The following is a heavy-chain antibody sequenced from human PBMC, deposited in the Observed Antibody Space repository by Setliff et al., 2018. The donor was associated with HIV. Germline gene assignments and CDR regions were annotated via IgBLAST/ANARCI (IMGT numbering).Heavy chain of an antibody. V-gene: IGHV3-21*01. J-gene: IGHJ4*02. CDR2: ISSSSCYT. D-gene: IGHD1-26*01. CDR3: ARDRYSGSSTDY. Sequence: GESLKISCAASGFTFSSYSMNWVRQAPGKGLEWVSYISSSSCYTHYADSVKGRFTISRDNVKNSLYLQMNSLRAEDTAVYYCARDRYSGSSTDYWGQGTLVTVSS. CDR1: GFTFSSYS.